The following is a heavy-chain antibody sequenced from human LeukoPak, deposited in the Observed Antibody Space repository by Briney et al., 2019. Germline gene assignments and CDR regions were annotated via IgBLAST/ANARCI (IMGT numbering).Heavy chain of an antibody. V-gene: IGHV1-3*01. CDR3: ARARIAARPNWFDP. Sequence: ASVKVSCKASGYTFTSYAMHWVRQAPGQRLEWMGWINAGNGNTKYSQKFQGRVTITRDTSASIAYMELSSLRSEDTAVYYCARARIAARPNWFDPWGQGTLVTVSS. J-gene: IGHJ5*02. D-gene: IGHD6-6*01. CDR1: GYTFTSYA. CDR2: INAGNGNT.